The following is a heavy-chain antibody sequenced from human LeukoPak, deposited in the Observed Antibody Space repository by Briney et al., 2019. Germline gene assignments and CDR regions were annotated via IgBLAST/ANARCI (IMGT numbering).Heavy chain of an antibody. CDR3: AKPHIAVAGYFDY. D-gene: IGHD6-19*01. J-gene: IGHJ4*02. Sequence: GGSLRLSCAASGFTFSSYAMHWVRQAPGKGLEWVAVISYDGSNKYYADSVKGRFTISRDNSKNTLYLQMNSLRAEDTAVYYCAKPHIAVAGYFDYWGQGTLVTVSS. CDR1: GFTFSSYA. CDR2: ISYDGSNK. V-gene: IGHV3-30-3*01.